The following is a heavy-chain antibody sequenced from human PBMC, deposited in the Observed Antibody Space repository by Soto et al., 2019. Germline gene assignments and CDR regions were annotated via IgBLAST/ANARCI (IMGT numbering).Heavy chain of an antibody. J-gene: IGHJ3*02. D-gene: IGHD3-3*01. CDR3: AAVITIWALDI. V-gene: IGHV3-7*01. CDR1: GFTFSSYW. CDR2: IKQDESEI. Sequence: EVQLVESGGGLVQPGGSLRLSCAASGFTFSSYWMSWVRQAPGKGLEWVAKIKQDESEIYYVDSVKGRFTISRDNAKNSLYLQMNSLRVEGTAVYYCAAVITIWALDIWGQGTMVTVSS.